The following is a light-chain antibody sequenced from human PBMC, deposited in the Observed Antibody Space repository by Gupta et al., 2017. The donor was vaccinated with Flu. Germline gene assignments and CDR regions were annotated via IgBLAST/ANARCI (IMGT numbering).Light chain of an antibody. CDR3: SSYTSSSTLV. CDR1: SSDVGGYNY. Sequence: QSALTQPASASGSPEQSITISCTGTSSDVGGYNYVSWYQQHPGKAPKLMIYEVSNRPSGVSNRFSGSKSGNTASLTISGLQAEDEADYYCSSYTSSSTLVFGTGTKVTVL. V-gene: IGLV2-14*01. J-gene: IGLJ1*01. CDR2: EVS.